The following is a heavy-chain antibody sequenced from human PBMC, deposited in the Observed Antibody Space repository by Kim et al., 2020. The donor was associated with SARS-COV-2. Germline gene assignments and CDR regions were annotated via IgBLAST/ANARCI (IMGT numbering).Heavy chain of an antibody. CDR3: NRGTAMDPGYYYGMDV. CDR1: GFTFGDYA. V-gene: IGHV3-49*03. J-gene: IGHJ6*02. CDR2: IRSKAYGGTT. D-gene: IGHD5-18*01. Sequence: GGSLRLSCTASGFTFGDYAMSWFRQAPGKGLEWVGFIRSKAYGGTTEYAASVKGRFTISRDDSKSIAYLQMNSLKTEDTAVYYCNRGTAMDPGYYYGMDVWGQGTTVTVSS.